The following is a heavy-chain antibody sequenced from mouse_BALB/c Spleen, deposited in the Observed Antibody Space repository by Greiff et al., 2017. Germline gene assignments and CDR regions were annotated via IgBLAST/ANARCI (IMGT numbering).Heavy chain of an antibody. J-gene: IGHJ1*01. CDR2: IRNKANGYTT. Sequence: EVMLVESGGGLVQPGGSLRLSCATSGFTFTDYYMSWVRQPPGKALEWLGFIRNKANGYTTEYSASVKGRFTISRDNSQRILYLQMNTPRAEDSATYYCARDKSLLRHYWYFDVWGAGTTVTVSS. V-gene: IGHV7-3*02. CDR1: GFTFTDYY. CDR3: ARDKSLLRHYWYFDV. D-gene: IGHD1-2*01.